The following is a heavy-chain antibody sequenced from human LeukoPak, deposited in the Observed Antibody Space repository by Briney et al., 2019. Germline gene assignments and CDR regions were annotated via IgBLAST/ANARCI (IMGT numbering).Heavy chain of an antibody. V-gene: IGHV4-4*07. CDR1: GGSISNYY. J-gene: IGHJ5*02. Sequence: SETLSLTSTVSGGSISNYYWSWIRQPAGKGLEWIGRINTSGNTNYNPSLKSRVTMSVDTTKTQVSLKLSSVTAADTAVYYCAREKDYGDSRGLDPWGLGTLVTVSS. CDR2: INTSGNT. CDR3: AREKDYGDSRGLDP. D-gene: IGHD4-17*01.